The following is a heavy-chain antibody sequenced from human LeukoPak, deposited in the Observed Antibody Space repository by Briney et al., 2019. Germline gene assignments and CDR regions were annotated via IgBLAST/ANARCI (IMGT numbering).Heavy chain of an antibody. CDR3: ARDGGYSLVGAFDI. D-gene: IGHD5-12*01. Sequence: SSETLSLTCTVSGGSISSSSYYWGWIRQPPGKGLEWIGSIYYSGSTYYNPSLKSRVTISVDTSKNQFSLKLSSVTAADTAVYYCARDGGYSLVGAFDIWGQGTMVTVSS. V-gene: IGHV4-39*07. CDR2: IYYSGST. CDR1: GGSISSSSYY. J-gene: IGHJ3*02.